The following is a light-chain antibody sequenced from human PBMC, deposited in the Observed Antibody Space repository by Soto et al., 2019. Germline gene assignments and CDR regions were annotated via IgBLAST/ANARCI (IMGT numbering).Light chain of an antibody. CDR2: GAS. CDR3: QQYHNWPRT. CDR1: QTVSSN. Sequence: EVVMAQSPATLSVSPGEGATLSCRASQTVSSNLAWYQQKPGQAPRLLIYGASTRATGIPARFSGSGSGTKFTLAISSLQSEDFAVYYCQQYHNWPRTFGQGTKV. V-gene: IGKV3-15*01. J-gene: IGKJ1*01.